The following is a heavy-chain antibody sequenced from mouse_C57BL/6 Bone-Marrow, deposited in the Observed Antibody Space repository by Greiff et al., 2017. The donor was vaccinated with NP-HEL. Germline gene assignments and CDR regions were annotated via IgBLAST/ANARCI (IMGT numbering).Heavy chain of an antibody. Sequence: EVMLVESGGGLVKPGGSLKLSCAASGFTFSSYAMSWVRQTPEKRLEWVATISDGGSYTYYPDTVKGRFTISRDNAKNNLYLQMSHLKSEDTAMYYCARVYYVSSSYFDYWGQGTTLTVSS. J-gene: IGHJ2*01. V-gene: IGHV5-4*03. CDR3: ARVYYVSSSYFDY. CDR1: GFTFSSYA. D-gene: IGHD1-1*01. CDR2: ISDGGSYT.